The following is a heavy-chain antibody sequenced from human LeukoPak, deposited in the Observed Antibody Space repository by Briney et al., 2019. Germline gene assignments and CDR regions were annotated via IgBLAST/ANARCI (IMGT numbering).Heavy chain of an antibody. Sequence: GGSLRLSCAASGFTFSSYAMSWVHQAPGKGLEWVSGISGSGGSTYYADSVEGRFTISRDNSKNTLYLQMSSLRAEDTAVYYCAIDTSDDYADYWGQGTLVTVSS. CDR1: GFTFSSYA. CDR3: AIDTSDDYADY. CDR2: ISGSGGST. J-gene: IGHJ4*02. V-gene: IGHV3-23*01.